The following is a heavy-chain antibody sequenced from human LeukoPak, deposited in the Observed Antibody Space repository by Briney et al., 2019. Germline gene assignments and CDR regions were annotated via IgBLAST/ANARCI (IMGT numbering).Heavy chain of an antibody. CDR1: GVTFTTYG. J-gene: IGHJ3*01. D-gene: IGHD3-10*01. Sequence: GGSLSLSCTASGVTFTTYGISWVWQAPGKGLEWVSVAGESVHTTHYADSVKGRFIISRGNSKNTVHLLLTSLRAVDTVVYYCAQDPFTVLRGVGSDDGFAVWGQGTMVTVSS. CDR2: AGESVHTT. V-gene: IGHV3-23*01. CDR3: AQDPFTVLRGVGSDDGFAV.